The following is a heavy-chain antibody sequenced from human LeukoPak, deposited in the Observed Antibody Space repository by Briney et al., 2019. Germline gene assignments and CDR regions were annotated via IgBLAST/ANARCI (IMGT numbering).Heavy chain of an antibody. CDR1: GFTFSNFA. CDR3: AKETAVAARLIDY. D-gene: IGHD6-6*01. J-gene: IGHJ4*02. CDR2: ISGGDSNT. Sequence: GGSLRLSCAASGFTFSNFAMTWVRQAPGKGLEWVSAISGGDSNTYYADSVKGRFTISRDNSQNTLYLQLNSLRADDTAVYYCAKETAVAARLIDYWGQGTLSPSP. V-gene: IGHV3-23*01.